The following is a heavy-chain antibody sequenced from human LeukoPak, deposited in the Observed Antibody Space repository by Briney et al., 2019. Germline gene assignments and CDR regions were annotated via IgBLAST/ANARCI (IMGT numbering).Heavy chain of an antibody. V-gene: IGHV1-18*01. D-gene: IGHD6-19*01. Sequence: ASVKVSCKASGYTFTSYGIRWVRQAPGQGLEWMGWISAYNGNTNYAQKLQGRVTMTTDTSTSTAYMELRSLRSDDTAVYYCARDGWQWLVLPEYFQHWGQGTLVTVSS. CDR2: ISAYNGNT. CDR1: GYTFTSYG. CDR3: ARDGWQWLVLPEYFQH. J-gene: IGHJ1*01.